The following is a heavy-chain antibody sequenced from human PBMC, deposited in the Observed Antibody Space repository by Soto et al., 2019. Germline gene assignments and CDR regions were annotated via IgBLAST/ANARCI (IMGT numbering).Heavy chain of an antibody. CDR3: ARHYDSSGYYSGDFDY. J-gene: IGHJ4*02. Sequence: SETLSLTCTVSGGSISSYYWSWIRQPPGKGLEWIGYIYYSGSTNYNPSLKSRVTISVDTSKNQFSLKLSSVTAADTAVYYCARHYDSSGYYSGDFDYWGQGIQVTVSS. D-gene: IGHD3-22*01. CDR1: GGSISSYY. V-gene: IGHV4-59*08. CDR2: IYYSGST.